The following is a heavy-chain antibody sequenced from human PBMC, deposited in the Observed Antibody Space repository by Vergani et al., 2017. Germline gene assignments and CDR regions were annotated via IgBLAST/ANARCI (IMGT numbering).Heavy chain of an antibody. CDR1: GGSISSGGYY. CDR3: ARDLRTWGYMDV. CDR2: IYYSGST. D-gene: IGHD3-16*01. Sequence: QVQLQESGPGLVKPSQTLSLTCTVSGGSISSGGYYWSWVRQHPGKGLEWVGSIYYSGSTYYNPSLNSRVTISVDTSKNQFSLKLSSVTAADSAVYYCARDLRTWGYMDVWGKGTTVTVSS. J-gene: IGHJ6*03. V-gene: IGHV4-31*03.